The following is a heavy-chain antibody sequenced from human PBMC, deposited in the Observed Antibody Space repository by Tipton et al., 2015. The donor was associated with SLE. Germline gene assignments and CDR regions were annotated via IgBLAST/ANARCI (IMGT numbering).Heavy chain of an antibody. CDR2: IIPILRTT. J-gene: IGHJ6*02. CDR3: ARGGVVPAAMSIAYYYGMDV. Sequence: QSGAEVKKPGSSVKVSCKASGGTFSSYVISWVRQAPGQGLEWMGRIIPILRTTNYAQKFQGRVTITADESTSTAFMELSSVRSEDTAVYYCARGGVVPAAMSIAYYYGMDVWGQGTTVTVS. V-gene: IGHV1-69*13. D-gene: IGHD2-2*01. CDR1: GGTFSSYV.